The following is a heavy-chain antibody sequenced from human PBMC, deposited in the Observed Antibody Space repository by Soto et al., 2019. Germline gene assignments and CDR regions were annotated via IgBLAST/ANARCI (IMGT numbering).Heavy chain of an antibody. CDR2: IYHSGST. J-gene: IGHJ6*02. V-gene: IGHV4-38-2*02. CDR3: ARDLRHGMDV. Sequence: SETLSLTCAVSGYSISSGYYWGWIRRPPGKGLEWIGSIYHSGSTYYNPSLKSRVTISVDTSKNQFSLKLSSVTAADTAVYYCARDLRHGMDVWGQGTTVTVSS. CDR1: GYSISSGYY.